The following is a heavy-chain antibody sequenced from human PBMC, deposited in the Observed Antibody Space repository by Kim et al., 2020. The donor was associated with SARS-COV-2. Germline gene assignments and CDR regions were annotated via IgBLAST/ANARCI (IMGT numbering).Heavy chain of an antibody. J-gene: IGHJ5*02. V-gene: IGHV4-39*01. CDR1: GGSISSSYYY. Sequence: SETLSLTCIVSGGSISSSYYYWGWIRQPPGKGLDWIGTVYYSGTSYYNPSLKGRVTISVDTSENQFSLHLTSVTAADTAIYYCARSYYDILTGHNWFDP. CDR3: ARSYYDILTGHNWFDP. D-gene: IGHD3-9*01. CDR2: VYYSGTS.